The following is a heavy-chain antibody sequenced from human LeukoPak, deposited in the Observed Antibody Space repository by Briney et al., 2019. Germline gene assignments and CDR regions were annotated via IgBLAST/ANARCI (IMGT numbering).Heavy chain of an antibody. CDR3: ASMVRGVNYFPRYYMDV. D-gene: IGHD3-10*01. CDR2: INHSGST. CDR1: GGSISSSSYY. Sequence: SETLSLTCTVSGGSISSSSYYWGWIRQPPGKGLEWIGEINHSGSTNYNPSLKSRVTISVDTSKNQFSLKLSSVTAADTAVYYCASMVRGVNYFPRYYMDVWGKGTTVTVSS. V-gene: IGHV4-39*07. J-gene: IGHJ6*03.